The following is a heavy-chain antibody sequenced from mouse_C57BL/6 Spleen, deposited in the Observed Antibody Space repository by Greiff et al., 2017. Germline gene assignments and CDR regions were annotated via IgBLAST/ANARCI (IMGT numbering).Heavy chain of an antibody. D-gene: IGHD2-4*01. J-gene: IGHJ2*01. CDR3: ARGGLRHYFDY. Sequence: EVMLVESEGGLVQPGSSMKLSCTASGFTFSDYYMAWVRQVPEKGLEWVANINSDGSSTYYLDSLKSRFIISRDNAKNILYLQMSSLKSEDTATYYCARGGLRHYFDYWGQGTTLTVSS. CDR2: INSDGSST. CDR1: GFTFSDYY. V-gene: IGHV5-16*01.